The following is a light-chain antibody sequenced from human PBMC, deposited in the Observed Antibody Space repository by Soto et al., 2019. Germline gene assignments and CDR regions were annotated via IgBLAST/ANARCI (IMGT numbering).Light chain of an antibody. Sequence: DIQMTQSPSTLSASVGDRVTITCRASQSISSWLAWYQQKPGKAPKLLIYDASNLESGVPSRFSGSGSGTEFTLTISSLQPDDFATYCCQQYNTYRTFGQGTKVDIK. V-gene: IGKV1-5*01. CDR3: QQYNTYRT. J-gene: IGKJ1*01. CDR1: QSISSW. CDR2: DAS.